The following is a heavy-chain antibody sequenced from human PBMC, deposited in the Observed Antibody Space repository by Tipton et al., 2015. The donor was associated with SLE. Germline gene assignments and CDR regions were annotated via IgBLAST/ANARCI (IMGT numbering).Heavy chain of an antibody. V-gene: IGHV4-34*01. CDR2: INHSGST. CDR1: GGSFSGYY. Sequence: TLSLTCAVYGGSFSGYYWSWIRQPPGKGLEWIGEINHSGSTNYNPSLKSRVTISVDTSKNQFSLKLSSVTAADTAVYYCAREIPWGSVDWGQGSLVTVSS. D-gene: IGHD7-27*01. J-gene: IGHJ4*02. CDR3: AREIPWGSVD.